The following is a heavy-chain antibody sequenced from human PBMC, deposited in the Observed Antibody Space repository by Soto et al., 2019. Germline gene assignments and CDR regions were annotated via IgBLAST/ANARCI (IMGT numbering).Heavy chain of an antibody. V-gene: IGHV1-18*04. Sequence: ASVKVSCKASGYTFHNHGISWVRQAPGQGLEWLGWISGLDGKTKYAQRLQGRVTMTADTSTSTAYMELRSLRSDDTAVYYCARDFYPLAYYFDYRGQGXLVTVSS. CDR2: ISGLDGKT. CDR1: GYTFHNHG. CDR3: ARDFYPLAYYFDY. J-gene: IGHJ4*02.